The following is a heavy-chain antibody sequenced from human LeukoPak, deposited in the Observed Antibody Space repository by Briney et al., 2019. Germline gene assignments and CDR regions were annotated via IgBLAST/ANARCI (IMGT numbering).Heavy chain of an antibody. CDR2: ISYDGSNK. J-gene: IGHJ3*02. CDR1: GFTFSSYA. D-gene: IGHD1-26*01. Sequence: GRSLRLSCAASGFTFSSYAMHWVRQAPGKGLEWVAVISYDGSNKYYADSVKGRFTISRDNSKNTLYLQMNSLRAEDTAVYYCARAGRGATAPGIWGQGTMVTVFS. CDR3: ARAGRGATAPGI. V-gene: IGHV3-30-3*01.